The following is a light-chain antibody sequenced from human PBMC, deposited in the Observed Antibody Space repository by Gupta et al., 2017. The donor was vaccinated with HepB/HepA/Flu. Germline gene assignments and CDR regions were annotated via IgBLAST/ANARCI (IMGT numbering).Light chain of an antibody. J-gene: IGLJ1*01. CDR3: CSYRSSTSRFV. V-gene: IGLV2-14*01. Sequence: QSALTQPASVSGSPGQSITIPCTGTSSDVGGYNYVSWYQQYPGKAPKVIIYDVSGRPSGGSDRRSCATSGNMASLTISGLQADDEADDYCCSYRSSTSRFVFGTGTKVSVL. CDR1: SSDVGGYNY. CDR2: DVS.